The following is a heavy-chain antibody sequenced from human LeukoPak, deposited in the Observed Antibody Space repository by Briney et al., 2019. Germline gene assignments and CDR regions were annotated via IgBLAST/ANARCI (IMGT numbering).Heavy chain of an antibody. CDR1: GFTFDDYA. CDR2: ISYDGSHK. D-gene: IGHD5-18*01. J-gene: IGHJ4*02. V-gene: IGHV3-30*04. Sequence: SGGSLRLSCAASGFTFDDYAMHWVRQTPGKGLEWLAVISYDGSHKFYAESVKGRFTISRDNSKNTLYLQMNSLRPEDTAVYYCARDPRGYSYGYLDYWGQGTLVTVSS. CDR3: ARDPRGYSYGYLDY.